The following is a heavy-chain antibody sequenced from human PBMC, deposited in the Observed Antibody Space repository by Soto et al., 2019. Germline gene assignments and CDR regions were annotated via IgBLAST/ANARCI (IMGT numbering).Heavy chain of an antibody. CDR2: IYYSGST. CDR1: GGSISSYY. D-gene: IGHD5-12*01. Sequence: SETLSLTCTVSGGSISSYYWSWIRQPPGKGLEWIGYIYYSGSTNYNPSLKSRVTISVDTSKNQFSLKLSSVTAADTAVYYCVRHREYSGYRPDFDYWGQGTLVTVSS. CDR3: VRHREYSGYRPDFDY. J-gene: IGHJ4*02. V-gene: IGHV4-59*08.